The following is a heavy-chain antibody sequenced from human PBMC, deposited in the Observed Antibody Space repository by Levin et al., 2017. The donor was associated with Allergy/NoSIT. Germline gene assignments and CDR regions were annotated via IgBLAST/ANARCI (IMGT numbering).Heavy chain of an antibody. CDR2: IRPTGDRT. V-gene: IGHV3-23*01. CDR3: ARETGRSGWYTVDY. Sequence: SCAASGFTFSSYAMDWVRLAPGKGLQWVSAIRPTGDRTYYADSVEGRFTISRDNSKNTVYLQMNSLRAEDTAKYFCARETGRSGWYTVDYWGRGTLVTVSS. D-gene: IGHD6-13*01. CDR1: GFTFSSYA. J-gene: IGHJ4*02.